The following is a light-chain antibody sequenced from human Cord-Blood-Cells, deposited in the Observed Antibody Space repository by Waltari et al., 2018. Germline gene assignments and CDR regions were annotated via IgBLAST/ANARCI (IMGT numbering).Light chain of an antibody. Sequence: EIVMTQSPATLSVSPGERATLSCRSSESVSSNSAGYQQKPGQAPRLLIYDASTRATGIAARFSGSGSGTEFTLTISSLQSYDFSVYYCQQDNNRPLTFGGGTKVEIK. J-gene: IGKJ4*01. CDR3: QQDNNRPLT. V-gene: IGKV3-15*01. CDR2: DAS. CDR1: ESVSSN.